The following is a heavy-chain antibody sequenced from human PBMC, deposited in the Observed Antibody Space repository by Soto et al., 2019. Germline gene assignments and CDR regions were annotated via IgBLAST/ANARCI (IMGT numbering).Heavy chain of an antibody. Sequence: QLQLQESGSGLVKPSQTLSLTCAVSGGSISSGGYSWSWIRQPPGKGLEWIGYIYHSGSTYYNPSRKSRVTISVDSSKTQFSLTLSSVTAADTAVYYCARFNSHAFDIWGQGTMVTVSS. CDR1: GGSISSGGYS. V-gene: IGHV4-30-2*01. CDR2: IYHSGST. CDR3: ARFNSHAFDI. D-gene: IGHD5-18*01. J-gene: IGHJ3*02.